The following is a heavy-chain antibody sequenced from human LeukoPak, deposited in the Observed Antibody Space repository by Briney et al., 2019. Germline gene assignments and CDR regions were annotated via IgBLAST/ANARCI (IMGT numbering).Heavy chain of an antibody. D-gene: IGHD2-2*01. CDR2: INPSGGST. J-gene: IGHJ4*02. CDR1: GYTFTSYY. Sequence: ASVKVSCKASGYTFTSYYMHWVRQAPGQGLEWMGIINPSGGSTSYAQKFQGRVTMTRDMSTSTVYMELSSLRSEDTAVYYCARSRAYCSSTSCYLQYFDYWGQRTLVTVSS. CDR3: ARSRAYCSSTSCYLQYFDY. V-gene: IGHV1-46*01.